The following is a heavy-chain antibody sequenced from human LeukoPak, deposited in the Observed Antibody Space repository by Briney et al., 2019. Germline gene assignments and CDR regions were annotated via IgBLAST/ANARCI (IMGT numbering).Heavy chain of an antibody. CDR3: ARQLGDGYNLVYWFDP. CDR2: VYYTGST. CDR1: GGSISSSSYY. V-gene: IGHV4-39*01. J-gene: IGHJ5*02. D-gene: IGHD5-24*01. Sequence: PSETLSLTCTVSGGSISSSSYYWGWIRQSPGKGLEWIGRVYYTGSTQDNPSLKGRVTISEDTSKNQFSLKLTSVTAEDTAVYYCARQLGDGYNLVYWFDPWGQGTMVTVSS.